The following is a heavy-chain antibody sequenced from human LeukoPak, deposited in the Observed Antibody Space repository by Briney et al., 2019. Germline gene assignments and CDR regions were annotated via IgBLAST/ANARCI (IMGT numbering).Heavy chain of an antibody. CDR1: GGSFSGYY. CDR2: IYYTGST. D-gene: IGHD2-8*01. CDR3: ARALYCTNGVCYKPSWFDP. V-gene: IGHV4-34*01. J-gene: IGHJ5*02. Sequence: SETLSLTCAVYGGSFSGYYWSWIRQPPGKGLEWIGSIYYTGSTYYDPSLKSRVTISVDTSKNQFSLKLSSVTAADTAVYYCARALYCTNGVCYKPSWFDPWGQGTLVTVSA.